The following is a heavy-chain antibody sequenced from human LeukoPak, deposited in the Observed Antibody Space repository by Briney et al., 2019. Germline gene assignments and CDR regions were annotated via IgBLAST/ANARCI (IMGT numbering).Heavy chain of an antibody. D-gene: IGHD3-9*01. CDR2: ISSSGSTI. CDR1: GFTFSSYE. Sequence: GGSLRLSCAASGFTFSSYEMNWVRQAPGKGLEWVSYISSSGSTIYYADSVKGRFTISRDNAKKSLYLQMNSLRAEDTAVYYCARVRYFDWLGPFDYWGQGTLVTVSS. J-gene: IGHJ4*02. CDR3: ARVRYFDWLGPFDY. V-gene: IGHV3-48*03.